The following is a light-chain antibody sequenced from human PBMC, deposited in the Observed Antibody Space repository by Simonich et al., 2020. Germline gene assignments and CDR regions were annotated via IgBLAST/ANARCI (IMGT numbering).Light chain of an antibody. CDR2: DVS. J-gene: IGLJ3*02. Sequence: QSALTQPASVSGSPGQSITISCTGTSSDVGGHNYVSWYQQHPGKAPKLMIYDVSKRPSGVSNRFSGSKSGNTASLTSSGLQAEDEADYYCSSYTSSSTWVFGGGTKLTVL. CDR3: SSYTSSSTWV. V-gene: IGLV2-14*01. CDR1: SSDVGGHNY.